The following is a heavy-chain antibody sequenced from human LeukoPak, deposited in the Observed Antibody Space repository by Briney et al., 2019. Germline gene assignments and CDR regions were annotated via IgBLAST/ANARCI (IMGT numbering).Heavy chain of an antibody. Sequence: PGGSLRPSCAASGFTFSTYAMHWVRQAPGKGLEWVAFIWPDGSKKYYADSVKGRFAISRENSKNTVYLQMNDLRPEDTALYFCAKISSSAESNFDYWGQGTLLTVSS. V-gene: IGHV3-30*02. CDR3: AKISSSAESNFDY. CDR2: IWPDGSKK. CDR1: GFTFSTYA. J-gene: IGHJ4*02. D-gene: IGHD6-25*01.